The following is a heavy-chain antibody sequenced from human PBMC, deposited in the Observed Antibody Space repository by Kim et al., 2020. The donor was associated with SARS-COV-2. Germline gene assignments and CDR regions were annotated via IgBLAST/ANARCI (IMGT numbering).Heavy chain of an antibody. CDR3: AREISYYYYMDV. J-gene: IGHJ6*03. V-gene: IGHV7-4-1*02. D-gene: IGHD2-15*01. CDR2: P. Sequence: PTYAQGFTERFVFALDTSVSTAYLQISSLKAEDTAVYYCAREISYYYYMDVWGKGTTVTVSS.